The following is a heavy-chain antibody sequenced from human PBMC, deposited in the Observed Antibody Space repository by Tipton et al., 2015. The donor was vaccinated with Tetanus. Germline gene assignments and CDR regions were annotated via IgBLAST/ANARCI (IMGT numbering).Heavy chain of an antibody. V-gene: IGHV4-34*01. CDR3: ARGKDSSHPFDY. J-gene: IGHJ4*02. CDR2: INHSGST. CDR1: GGSFSGYY. Sequence: TLSLTCAVYGGSFSGYYWSWIRQPPGKGLEWIGEINHSGSTNYNPSLKSRVTMSVDTPKNQFSLKLSSVTAADTAVYYCARGKDSSHPFDYWGQGTLVTVSS. D-gene: IGHD5-18*01.